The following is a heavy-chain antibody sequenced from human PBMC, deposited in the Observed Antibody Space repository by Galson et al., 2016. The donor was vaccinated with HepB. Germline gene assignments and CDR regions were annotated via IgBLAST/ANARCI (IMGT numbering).Heavy chain of an antibody. V-gene: IGHV3-21*01. CDR1: GFTFSSYS. D-gene: IGHD1-1*01. Sequence: SLRLSCAASGFTFSSYSMHWVRQAPGKGLEWVSFISSSSTYLYYADSVRGRFTISRDNAKNSLYLQMNSLRAEDTAVYYCARLVENWNEAGRFDSWGQGTLVTVSS. CDR2: ISSSSTYL. CDR3: ARLVENWNEAGRFDS. J-gene: IGHJ4*02.